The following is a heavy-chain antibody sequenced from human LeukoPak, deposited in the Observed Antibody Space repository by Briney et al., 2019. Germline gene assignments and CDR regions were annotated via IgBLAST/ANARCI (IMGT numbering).Heavy chain of an antibody. CDR1: GGSFSGYY. J-gene: IGHJ4*02. CDR2: INHSGST. D-gene: IGHD2-15*01. CDR3: ARLLATRIDY. V-gene: IGHV4-34*01. Sequence: SETLSLTCAVYGGSFSGYYWSWIRQPPGKGLEWIGEINHSGSTNYNPSLKSRVTISVDTSKNQFSLKLSSVTAADTAVYYCARLLATRIDYWGQGTLVTVSS.